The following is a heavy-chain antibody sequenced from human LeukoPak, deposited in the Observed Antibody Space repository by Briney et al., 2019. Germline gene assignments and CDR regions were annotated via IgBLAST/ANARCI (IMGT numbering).Heavy chain of an antibody. J-gene: IGHJ6*02. CDR2: IIPIFGTA. V-gene: IGHV1-69*13. D-gene: IGHD2-15*01. CDR1: GYTLTDYY. Sequence: GASVKVSCKASGYTLTDYYIHWVRQAPGQGLEWMGGIIPIFGTANYAQKFQGRITISADESTTTAYMELSSLRSDDTAVYYCARGLSWWSTPSSSYYYRMDVWGQGTTVTASS. CDR3: ARGLSWWSTPSSSYYYRMDV.